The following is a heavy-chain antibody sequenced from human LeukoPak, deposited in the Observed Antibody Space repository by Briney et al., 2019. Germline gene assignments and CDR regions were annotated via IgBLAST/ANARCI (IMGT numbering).Heavy chain of an antibody. J-gene: IGHJ4*02. CDR3: AMDHSRRSYYLHH. CDR1: GFTFSSYS. CDR2: ISSSSSAI. D-gene: IGHD2-2*03. Sequence: QPGGSLRLSCAASGFTFSSYSMSWVRQAPGKGLEWVSYISSSSSAIYYADSVKGRFTISRDNAKNSLYLQMNRLRADDTAVDYCAMDHSRRSYYLHHGGQGTLVTVSS. V-gene: IGHV3-48*01.